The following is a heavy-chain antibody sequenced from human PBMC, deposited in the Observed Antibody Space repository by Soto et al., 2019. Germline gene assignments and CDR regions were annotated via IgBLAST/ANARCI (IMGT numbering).Heavy chain of an antibody. CDR1: GFTFTNYW. Sequence: GXSLRLSCAASGFTFTNYWLSWFRQAPVKGLEWVANIKQDGSEKYYVDSVKGRFTISRDNAKNSLYLQMNSLRAEDTVVYYCARVATMIRGVVPWFDPWGQGTLVTVSS. J-gene: IGHJ5*02. D-gene: IGHD3-10*01. CDR3: ARVATMIRGVVPWFDP. V-gene: IGHV3-7*01. CDR2: IKQDGSEK.